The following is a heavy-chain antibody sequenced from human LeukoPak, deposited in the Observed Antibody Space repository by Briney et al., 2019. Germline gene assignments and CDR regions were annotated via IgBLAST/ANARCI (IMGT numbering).Heavy chain of an antibody. D-gene: IGHD4-17*01. CDR3: ARGNYGDFTLHYGLDV. CDR1: GFTFSDYY. CDR2: ISSSSSFI. Sequence: GGSLRLSCAASGFTFSDYYMSWIRQAPGKGLEWVSSISSSSSFIFYANSVKGRFTISRDNAKISLYLQINSLRAEDTAVYYCARGNYGDFTLHYGLDVWGQGTTVTVSS. V-gene: IGHV3-11*06. J-gene: IGHJ6*02.